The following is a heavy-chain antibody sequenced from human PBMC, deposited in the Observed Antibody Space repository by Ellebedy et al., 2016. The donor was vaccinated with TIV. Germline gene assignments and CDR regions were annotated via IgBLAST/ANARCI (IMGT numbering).Heavy chain of an antibody. D-gene: IGHD5-12*01. CDR2: ISGGGGST. J-gene: IGHJ4*02. CDR1: GFTFTTYG. Sequence: GGSLRLSCAASGFTFTTYGMNWVRQAPGKGLEWVSAISGGGGSTYYGDSVKGRFTISRDNAKNTLYLHMDSLRAEDTAVYYCAKVSGSRAYDPLDYWGQGTLVTVSS. V-gene: IGHV3-23*01. CDR3: AKVSGSRAYDPLDY.